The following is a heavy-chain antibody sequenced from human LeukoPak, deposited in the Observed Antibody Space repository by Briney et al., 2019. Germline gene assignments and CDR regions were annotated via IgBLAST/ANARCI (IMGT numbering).Heavy chain of an antibody. J-gene: IGHJ4*02. Sequence: SETLSLTCTVSGGSINGYYWSWIRQSPGKGLESLGYIYYTGSTNYNPSLKSRVTISVDTSKNQFSLKLSSVTAADTAVYYCARGRVLRFLEWSADDFDYWGQGTLVTVSA. CDR3: ARGRVLRFLEWSADDFDY. CDR1: GGSINGYY. D-gene: IGHD3-3*01. CDR2: IYYTGST. V-gene: IGHV4-59*12.